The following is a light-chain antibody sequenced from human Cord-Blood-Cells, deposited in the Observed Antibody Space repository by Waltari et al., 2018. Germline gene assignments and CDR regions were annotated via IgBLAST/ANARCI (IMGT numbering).Light chain of an antibody. J-gene: IGLJ2*01. CDR1: SRDVVASHP. Sequence: SALTQLPSLSFSPGPSSTPSRTGPSRDVVASHPVPWYQQHPGKASTLMIHDDSTRPSGVSNRFSGSKSGNTASLTISGLQAEDEADYYCSSYTSSITLVVFGGGTKLTVL. V-gene: IGLV2-14*01. CDR2: DDS. CDR3: SSYTSSITLVV.